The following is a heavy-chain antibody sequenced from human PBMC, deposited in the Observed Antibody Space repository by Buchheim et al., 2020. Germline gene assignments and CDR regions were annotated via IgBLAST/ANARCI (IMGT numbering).Heavy chain of an antibody. CDR3: ARDFASSGSHFDY. CDR1: GFTFSSYS. CDR2: LSSSSSTI. D-gene: IGHD3-22*01. Sequence: EVQLVESGGGLVQPGGSLRLSCAASGFTFSSYSMNWVRQAPGKGLEWVSYLSSSSSTISYADSVKGRFTISRDHAKNSLYLQMNSLRAEDTAVYYCARDFASSGSHFDYWGQGTL. J-gene: IGHJ4*02. V-gene: IGHV3-48*01.